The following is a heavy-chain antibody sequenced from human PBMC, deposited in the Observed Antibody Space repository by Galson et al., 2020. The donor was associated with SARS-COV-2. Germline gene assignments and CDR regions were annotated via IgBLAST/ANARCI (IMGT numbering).Heavy chain of an antibody. CDR2: ISYDGSNK. D-gene: IGHD4-17*01. CDR3: ARPDLDYGGNDLIYY. J-gene: IGHJ4*02. V-gene: IGHV3-30*04. CDR1: GFTFSSYA. Sequence: GGSLRLSCAASGFTFSSYAMHWVRQAPGKGLEWVAVISYDGSNKYYADSVKGRFTISRDNSKNTLYLQMNSLRAEDTAVYYCARPDLDYGGNDLIYYWGQGTLVTVSS.